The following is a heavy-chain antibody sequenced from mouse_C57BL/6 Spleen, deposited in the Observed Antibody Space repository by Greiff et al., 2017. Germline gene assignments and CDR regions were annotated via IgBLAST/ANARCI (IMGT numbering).Heavy chain of an antibody. CDR3: ARRDYYGTYFDY. CDR2: ISSGSSTI. V-gene: IGHV5-17*01. J-gene: IGHJ2*02. CDR1: GFTFSDYG. D-gene: IGHD1-1*01. Sequence: EVKLVESGGGLVKPGGSLKLSCAASGFTFSDYGMHWVRQAPEKGLKWVAYISSGSSTIYYADTVKGRFTISRDNAKNTLFLQMTSLRSEDTAMYYCARRDYYGTYFDYWGQGTSLTVSS.